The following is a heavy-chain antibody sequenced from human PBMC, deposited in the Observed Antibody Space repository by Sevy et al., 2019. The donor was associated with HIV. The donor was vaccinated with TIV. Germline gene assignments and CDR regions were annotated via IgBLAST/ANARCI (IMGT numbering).Heavy chain of an antibody. CDR2: ISSSSSYI. J-gene: IGHJ4*02. V-gene: IGHV3-21*01. D-gene: IGHD2-2*01. Sequence: GGSLRLSCAASGFTFSSYSMNWVRQAPGKGLEWVSSISSSSSYIYYADSVKGRFTISRDNSKNSLYLQMNSLRAEDTVVYDFARESYSSTSCYAGNDYWGQGTLVTVSS. CDR1: GFTFSSYS. CDR3: ARESYSSTSCYAGNDY.